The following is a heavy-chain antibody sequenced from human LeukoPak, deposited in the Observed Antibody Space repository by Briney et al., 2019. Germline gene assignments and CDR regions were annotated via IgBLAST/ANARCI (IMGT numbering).Heavy chain of an antibody. D-gene: IGHD3-3*01. CDR2: MNPKSGNT. CDR1: GDTFTTYD. Sequence: GASVKVSCNISGDTFTTYDINWVRQATGQGLEWMGWMNPKSGNTVYAQKFQGRLTLTRDISISTAYMELSSLRSEDTAVYFCARAITIFDYYSMDVWGKGTTVTVSS. CDR3: ARAITIFDYYSMDV. V-gene: IGHV1-8*01. J-gene: IGHJ6*03.